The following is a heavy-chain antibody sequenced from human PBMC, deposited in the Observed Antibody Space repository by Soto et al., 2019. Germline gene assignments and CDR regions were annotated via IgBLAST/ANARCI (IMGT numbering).Heavy chain of an antibody. D-gene: IGHD3-10*01. CDR1: GDSITNNNW. CDR2: MHHGGNP. V-gene: IGHV4-4*02. J-gene: IGHJ5*02. Sequence: QVQLQESGPGLVKPSGTLSLTCAVSGDSITNNNWWTWLRQSPGKGMEWIGEMHHGGNPDYNPSLRSRITISVDKSKNQFSLHLSSVPAADSAVYYCARNSGGTYSFDPWGKGTLVTVSS. CDR3: ARNSGGTYSFDP.